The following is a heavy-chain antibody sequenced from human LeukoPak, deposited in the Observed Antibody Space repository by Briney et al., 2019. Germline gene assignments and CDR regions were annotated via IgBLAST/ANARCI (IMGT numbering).Heavy chain of an antibody. J-gene: IGHJ5*02. CDR1: GYTFTTYE. CDR3: ARDLIAVRPGWFDP. V-gene: IGHV1-18*01. Sequence: ASVKVCCKASGYTFTTYEISWVRQAPGQRLEWMGWISAYNGNTNYAQQFQDRVTMSTDTSMSTAYMELRSLRSDDTAVYYCARDLIAVRPGWFDPWGQGSLVTVSS. CDR2: ISAYNGNT. D-gene: IGHD6-6*01.